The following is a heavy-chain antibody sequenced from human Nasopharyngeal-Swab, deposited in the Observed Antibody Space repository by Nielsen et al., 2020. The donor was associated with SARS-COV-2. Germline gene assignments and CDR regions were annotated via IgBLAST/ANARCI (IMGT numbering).Heavy chain of an antibody. J-gene: IGHJ4*02. Sequence: SETLSLTCAVSGGSFSGYYWSWIRQPPGKGLEWIGEINHSGSTNYNPSLKSRVTISVDTSKNQFSLKLNSVTAADTAVYYCARGIVVDSSSWYPSYFDYWGQGTRVTVSS. CDR1: GGSFSGYY. D-gene: IGHD6-13*01. CDR3: ARGIVVDSSSWYPSYFDY. CDR2: INHSGST. V-gene: IGHV4-34*01.